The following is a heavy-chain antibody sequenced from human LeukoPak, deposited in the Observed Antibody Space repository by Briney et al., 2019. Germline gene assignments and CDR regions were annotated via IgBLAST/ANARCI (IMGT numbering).Heavy chain of an antibody. CDR1: GGSISSYY. CDR3: ARVAGGIADY. CDR2: VYYSGST. J-gene: IGHJ4*02. Sequence: SETLSLTCTVSGGSISSYYWSWIRQPPGKGLEWIGYVYYSGSTNYNPSLKSRVTISVDTSKNQFSLRLSSVTAADTAVYYCARVAGGIADYWGQGTLVTVSS. V-gene: IGHV4-59*01. D-gene: IGHD4-23*01.